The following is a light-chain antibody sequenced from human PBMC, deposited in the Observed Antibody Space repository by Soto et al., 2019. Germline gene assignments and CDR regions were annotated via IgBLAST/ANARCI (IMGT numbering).Light chain of an antibody. CDR1: QSVLSSSNNMNY. CDR2: WAS. V-gene: IGKV4-1*01. Sequence: DIVMTQSPDSLAVSLGERATINCKSSQSVLSSSNNMNYLTWFQQMPGQPPRLLIYWASTRESGVPARFSGSGSGTDFTLTISSLQAEDVAVYYCQQYYSVPYSFGQGTKLEIK. CDR3: QQYYSVPYS. J-gene: IGKJ2*01.